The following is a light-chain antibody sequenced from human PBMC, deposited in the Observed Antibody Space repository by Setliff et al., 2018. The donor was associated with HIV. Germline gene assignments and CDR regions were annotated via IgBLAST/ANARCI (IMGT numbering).Light chain of an antibody. Sequence: QSVLAQPASVSGSPGQSITISCTGSSSDVGGYNYVSWYQQHPGKAPKLMIYDVSQRPSGVSVRFSGSKSGITASLTISGLQPEDESDYYCSSYTASSTWVFGGGTK. CDR1: SSDVGGYNY. CDR3: SSYTASSTWV. CDR2: DVS. J-gene: IGLJ3*02. V-gene: IGLV2-14*03.